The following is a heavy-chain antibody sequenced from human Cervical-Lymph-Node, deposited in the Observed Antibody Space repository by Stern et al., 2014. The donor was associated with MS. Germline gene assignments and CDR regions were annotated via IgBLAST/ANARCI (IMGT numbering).Heavy chain of an antibody. CDR2: TYTSGST. CDR3: ARGYSSGWDYFDY. J-gene: IGHJ4*02. V-gene: IGHV4-61*02. D-gene: IGHD6-19*01. CDR1: GGSISSGSHY. Sequence: QVQLQESGPGLVKPSQTLSLTCTVSGGSISSGSHYWSWIRQPAGKGLEWIGRTYTSGSTNYNPSLKSRVTISVDTSKNQFSRKVSSVTAADTAVYYCARGYSSGWDYFDYWGQGTLVTVSS.